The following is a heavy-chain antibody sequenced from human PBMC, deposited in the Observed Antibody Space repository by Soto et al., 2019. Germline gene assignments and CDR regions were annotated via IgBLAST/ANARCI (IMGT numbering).Heavy chain of an antibody. CDR3: ARVTQHDYGDYLSFLFDP. Sequence: PSETLSLTCTVSGGSISNYYWSWIRQPPGKGLEWIGYIFYSGSTDYNPSLKSRVTISVDTSKNQFSLKLSSVTAADTAVYYCARVTQHDYGDYLSFLFDPWGQGTPVTVYS. D-gene: IGHD4-17*01. J-gene: IGHJ5*02. CDR1: GGSISNYY. V-gene: IGHV4-59*01. CDR2: IFYSGST.